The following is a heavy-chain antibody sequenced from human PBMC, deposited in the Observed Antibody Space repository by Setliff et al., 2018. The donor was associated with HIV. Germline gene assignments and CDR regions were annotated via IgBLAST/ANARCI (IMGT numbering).Heavy chain of an antibody. Sequence: PSETLSLTCSVSGVSMTNNYWTWIRQSPGKGLDWIGYVHYSGNTRYNPSLKGRVTISVDTSKNKFSLKLSSVTAADTAVYYCASEKVAWTVSDSFFEFWGQGVPVTVSS. V-gene: IGHV4-59*01. D-gene: IGHD2-15*01. J-gene: IGHJ4*02. CDR1: GVSMTNNY. CDR3: ASEKVAWTVSDSFFEF. CDR2: VHYSGNT.